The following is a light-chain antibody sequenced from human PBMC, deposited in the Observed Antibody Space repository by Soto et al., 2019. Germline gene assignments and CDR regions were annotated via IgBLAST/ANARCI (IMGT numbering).Light chain of an antibody. Sequence: DIQMTQSPSSLSASVRDRVTITCQASQDIYNSLNWYHHKPGKAPELLIYGASNLETGVPSRFSGSGSGTQFTLTISSLQPEDTGTYYWQHYENVPPPFGPGTKVNIK. CDR3: QHYENVPPP. CDR1: QDIYNS. V-gene: IGKV1-33*01. J-gene: IGKJ3*01. CDR2: GAS.